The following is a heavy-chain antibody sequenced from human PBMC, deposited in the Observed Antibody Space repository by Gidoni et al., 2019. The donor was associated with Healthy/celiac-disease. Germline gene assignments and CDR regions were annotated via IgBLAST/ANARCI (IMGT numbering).Heavy chain of an antibody. V-gene: IGHV3-9*01. Sequence: EVQLMESGGGLVQPGRSLRLSCAASGFTFDDYAMHWVRQAPGKGLEWVSGISWNSGSIGYADSVKGRFTISRDNAKNSLYLQMNSLRAEDTALYYCAKDLYGDYITPDYWGQGTLVTVSS. CDR3: AKDLYGDYITPDY. CDR1: GFTFDDYA. CDR2: ISWNSGSI. D-gene: IGHD4-17*01. J-gene: IGHJ4*02.